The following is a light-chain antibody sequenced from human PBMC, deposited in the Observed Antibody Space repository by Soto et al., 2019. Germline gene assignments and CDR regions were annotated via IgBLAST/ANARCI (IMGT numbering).Light chain of an antibody. V-gene: IGLV3-1*01. Sequence: SYELTQPPSVSVPPGQTASITCSGDKLGDKYACWYQQKPGQSPVLVIYQDSKRPSGIPERFSGSNSGNTATLTISGTQAMDEADYYGQAWDSSSVVFGGGTKVTVL. CDR2: QDS. CDR1: KLGDKY. J-gene: IGLJ2*01. CDR3: QAWDSSSVV.